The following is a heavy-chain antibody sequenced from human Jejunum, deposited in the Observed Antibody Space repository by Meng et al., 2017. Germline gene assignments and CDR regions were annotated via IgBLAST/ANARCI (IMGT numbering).Heavy chain of an antibody. CDR2: IYHSGTT. D-gene: IGHD3-22*01. V-gene: IGHV4-4*02. CDR1: GGSISNW. CDR3: ARVQGDFYDNDAYYSYFAY. Sequence: LQESGPGLEKPSGTLSLTCTGSGGSISNWWSWVRQPPGKGLEWIGDIYHSGTTNYNPSLQSRVTISVDKSENQFSLKLRSVTAADTAVYYCARVQGDFYDNDAYYSYFAYWGPGALVTVSS. J-gene: IGHJ4*02.